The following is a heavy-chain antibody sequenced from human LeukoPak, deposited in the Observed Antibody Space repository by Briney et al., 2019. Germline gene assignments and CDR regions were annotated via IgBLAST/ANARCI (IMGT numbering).Heavy chain of an antibody. Sequence: PSETLSLTCAVCGGSFSGYSWTWIRQPPGKGLEWIGEIDRSGSTNYNPPLKSRLTISVDTSKNQFSLKLNSVTAADTAVYYCAMGSAAGLAYWGQGTLVTVSS. CDR1: GGSFSGYS. CDR3: AMGSAAGLAY. V-gene: IGHV4-34*01. J-gene: IGHJ4*02. D-gene: IGHD6-13*01. CDR2: IDRSGST.